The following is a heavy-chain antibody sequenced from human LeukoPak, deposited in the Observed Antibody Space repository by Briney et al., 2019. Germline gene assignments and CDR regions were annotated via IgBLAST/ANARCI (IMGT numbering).Heavy chain of an antibody. D-gene: IGHD3-10*01. J-gene: IGHJ4*02. Sequence: WIRQPPGKGLEWIGSIYYSGSTYYNPSLKSRVTISVDTSKNQFSLKLSSVAAADTAVYYCARLPSYYIALFDYWGQGTLVTVSS. CDR2: IYYSGST. V-gene: IGHV4-39*01. CDR3: ARLPSYYIALFDY.